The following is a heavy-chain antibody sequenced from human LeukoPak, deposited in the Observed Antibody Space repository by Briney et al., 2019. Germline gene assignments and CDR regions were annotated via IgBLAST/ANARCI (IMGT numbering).Heavy chain of an antibody. Sequence: PGGSMRLSCAASGFTFSTYVVRWVRQAAGEGLEWVSAISGSGGTTIYGDSVTGRFTISRHKPKQTLYLHMSSLIAGGPSLYFCAKAPRIFGVVIANGGQGTVVTVP. CDR3: AKAPRIFGVVIAN. CDR2: ISGSGGTT. CDR1: GFTFSTYV. D-gene: IGHD3-3*01. J-gene: IGHJ4*02. V-gene: IGHV3-23*01.